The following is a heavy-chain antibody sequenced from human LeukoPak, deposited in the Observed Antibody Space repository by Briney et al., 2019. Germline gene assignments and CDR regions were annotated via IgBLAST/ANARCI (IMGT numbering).Heavy chain of an antibody. CDR1: GGSISSYY. Sequence: SETLSLTCTVSGGSISSYYWSWIRQPPGKGLEWIGYIYYSENTNYNPSLKSRVTISEDTSENRFSLNQFSLKLSSVTAADTAVYYCARVSTYGDKRLYYYYGMDVWGQGTTVTVSS. CDR2: IYYSENT. D-gene: IGHD4-17*01. V-gene: IGHV4-59*01. J-gene: IGHJ6*02. CDR3: ARVSTYGDKRLYYYYGMDV.